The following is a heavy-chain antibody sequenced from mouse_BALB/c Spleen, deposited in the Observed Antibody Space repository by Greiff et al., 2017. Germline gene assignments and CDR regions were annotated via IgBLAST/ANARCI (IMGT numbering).Heavy chain of an antibody. CDR2: ISSGGST. CDR1: GFTFSSYA. CDR3: APYYYGSRQAWFAY. J-gene: IGHJ3*01. D-gene: IGHD1-1*01. V-gene: IGHV5-6-5*01. Sequence: VKLVESGGGLVKPGGSLKLSCAASGFTFSSYAMSWVRQTPEKRLEWVASISSGGSTYYPDSVKGRFTISRDNARNILYLQMSSLRSEDTAMYYCAPYYYGSRQAWFAYWGQGTLVTVSA.